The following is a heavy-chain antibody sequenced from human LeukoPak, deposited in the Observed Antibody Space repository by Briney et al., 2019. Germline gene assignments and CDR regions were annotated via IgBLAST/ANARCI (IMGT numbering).Heavy chain of an antibody. CDR3: AGAGDYYDSSGYDY. Sequence: ASVKVSCKASRGTFSSYAISWVRQAPGQGLEWMGGIIPIFGTANYAQKFQGRVTITADESTSTAYMELSSLRSEDTAVYYCAGAGDYYDSSGYDYWGQGTLVTVSS. V-gene: IGHV1-69*13. CDR1: RGTFSSYA. CDR2: IIPIFGTA. D-gene: IGHD3-22*01. J-gene: IGHJ4*02.